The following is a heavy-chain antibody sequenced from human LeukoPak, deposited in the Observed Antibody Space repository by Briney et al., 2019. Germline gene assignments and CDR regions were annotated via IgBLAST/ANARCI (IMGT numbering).Heavy chain of an antibody. D-gene: IGHD2-2*01. Sequence: GGSLRLSCAASGFTFSSYGMHWVRQAPGKGLEWVAVISYDGSNKYYADSVKGRFTISRDNSKNTLYLQMNSLRAEDTAVYYCAKDLPADTGAFDYWGQGTLVTVSS. J-gene: IGHJ4*02. V-gene: IGHV3-30*18. CDR1: GFTFSSYG. CDR2: ISYDGSNK. CDR3: AKDLPADTGAFDY.